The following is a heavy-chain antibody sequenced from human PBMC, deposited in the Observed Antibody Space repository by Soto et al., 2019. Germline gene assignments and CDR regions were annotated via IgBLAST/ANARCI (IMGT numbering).Heavy chain of an antibody. J-gene: IGHJ4*02. CDR3: ACAYYFDY. Sequence: PSETLSLTCAVYGGSFSGYYWSWIRQPPGKGLEWIGKINHSGSTNYNPSLKSRVTISVDTSKNQFSLKLSSVTAADTAVYYCACAYYFDYWGQGTLVTVSS. V-gene: IGHV4-34*01. CDR1: GGSFSGYY. CDR2: INHSGST.